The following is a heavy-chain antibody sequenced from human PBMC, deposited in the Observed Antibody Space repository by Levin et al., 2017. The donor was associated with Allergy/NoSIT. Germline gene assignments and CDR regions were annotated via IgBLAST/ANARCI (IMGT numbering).Heavy chain of an antibody. D-gene: IGHD2-2*01. CDR2: IIPIFGTA. CDR3: ARDHCRSTSCSQDFDY. V-gene: IGHV1-69*01. J-gene: IGHJ4*02. Sequence: PGGSLRLSCKASGGTFSSYAISWVRQAPGQGLEWMGGIIPIFGTANYAQKFQGRVTITADESTSTAYMELSSLRSEDTAVYYCARDHCRSTSCSQDFDYWGQGTLVTVSS. CDR1: GGTFSSYA.